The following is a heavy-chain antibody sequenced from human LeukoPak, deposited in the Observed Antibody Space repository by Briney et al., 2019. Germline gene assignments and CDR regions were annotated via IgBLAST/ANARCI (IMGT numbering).Heavy chain of an antibody. J-gene: IGHJ4*02. V-gene: IGHV1-2*02. Sequence: GASVKVSCKASGYIFTGYFMHWVRQAPGQGLEWMGWINPNSGGTNYAQKVQGRITMTRDTSISTAYMELRSLRSDDTAVYYCARVDSSGETLFDYWGQGTLVTVSS. D-gene: IGHD3-22*01. CDR1: GYIFTGYF. CDR2: INPNSGGT. CDR3: ARVDSSGETLFDY.